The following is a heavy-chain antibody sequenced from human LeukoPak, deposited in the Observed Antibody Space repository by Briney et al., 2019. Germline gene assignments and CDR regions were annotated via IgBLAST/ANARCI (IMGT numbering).Heavy chain of an antibody. CDR3: ARAPLSYDSSGPFDY. CDR2: ISGNGVST. D-gene: IGHD3-22*01. Sequence: GGFLRLSCATSGFTFSSYAMSWVRQAPGKGLEWVSAISGNGVSTYYADSVKGRFTISRDNSKNTLYLQMNSLRAEDTAVYYCARAPLSYDSSGPFDYWGQGTLVTVSS. CDR1: GFTFSSYA. J-gene: IGHJ4*02. V-gene: IGHV3-23*01.